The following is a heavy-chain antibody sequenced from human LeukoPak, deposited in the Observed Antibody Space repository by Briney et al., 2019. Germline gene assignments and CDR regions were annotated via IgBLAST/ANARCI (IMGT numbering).Heavy chain of an antibody. CDR2: IFYAGST. CDR3: ARIGPILGATWVDY. Sequence: SETLSLTCAVSGDSISSNHWWGWIRQPPGKGLEWIGYIFYAGSTYYNPSLKSRVTMSVDTSKNQFSLRLSSVTAVDTAVYYCARIGPILGATWVDYWGQGTLVSVSS. D-gene: IGHD1-26*01. J-gene: IGHJ4*02. CDR1: GDSISSNHW. V-gene: IGHV4-28*01.